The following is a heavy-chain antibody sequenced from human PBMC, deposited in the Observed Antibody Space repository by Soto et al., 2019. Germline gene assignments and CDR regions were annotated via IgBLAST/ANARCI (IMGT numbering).Heavy chain of an antibody. Sequence: GESLKISCKGSGYSFIKYWNYWVRQMPGKGLEWMGKIDPSDSETDYSPSFQGHVAISADKSISTSYLQWSSLKASDTAMYYCATRYYYYDEGLDVWGQGTTVTVSS. D-gene: IGHD4-17*01. J-gene: IGHJ6*02. V-gene: IGHV5-10-1*01. CDR1: GYSFIKYW. CDR2: IDPSDSET. CDR3: ATRYYYYDEGLDV.